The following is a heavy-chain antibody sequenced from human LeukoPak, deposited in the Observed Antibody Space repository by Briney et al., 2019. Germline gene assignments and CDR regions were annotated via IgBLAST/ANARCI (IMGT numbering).Heavy chain of an antibody. V-gene: IGHV1-2*06. CDR1: GYTFTGYY. J-gene: IGHJ6*02. D-gene: IGHD6-19*01. Sequence: ASVKVSCKASGYTFTGYYMHWVRQAPGQGLEWMGRINPNSGGTNYAQKFQGRVTMTRDTPISTAYMELSRLRSDDTAAYYCVRDREQWLVPRTYYYYYGMDVWGQGTTVTVSS. CDR2: INPNSGGT. CDR3: VRDREQWLVPRTYYYYYGMDV.